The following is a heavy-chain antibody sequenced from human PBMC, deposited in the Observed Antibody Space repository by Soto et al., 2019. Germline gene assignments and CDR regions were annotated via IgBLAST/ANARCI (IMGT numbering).Heavy chain of an antibody. Sequence: SETLSLTCTVSGGSISSYYWSWIRQPPGKGLEWIGYIYYSGSTNYNPSLKGRVTISVDTSKNQFSLKLSSVAAADTAVYYCARQQWLVLNAFDIWGQGTMVTVSS. CDR1: GGSISSYY. CDR3: ARQQWLVLNAFDI. CDR2: IYYSGST. V-gene: IGHV4-59*01. D-gene: IGHD6-19*01. J-gene: IGHJ3*02.